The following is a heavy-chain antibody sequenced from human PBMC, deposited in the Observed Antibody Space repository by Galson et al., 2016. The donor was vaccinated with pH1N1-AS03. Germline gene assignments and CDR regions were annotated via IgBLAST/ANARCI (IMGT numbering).Heavy chain of an antibody. Sequence: SLRLSCAASGFTFRNYAMHWLRQAPGKGLEWVSHIHTDGSRTTYADSVKGRFTISRDNTKNTLYLQMSSLRAEDTAVYYCARVYYYGSAGSYSLDYWGQGTLVTVSS. CDR2: IHTDGSRT. CDR3: ARVYYYGSAGSYSLDY. V-gene: IGHV3-74*01. J-gene: IGHJ4*02. D-gene: IGHD3-10*01. CDR1: GFTFRNYA.